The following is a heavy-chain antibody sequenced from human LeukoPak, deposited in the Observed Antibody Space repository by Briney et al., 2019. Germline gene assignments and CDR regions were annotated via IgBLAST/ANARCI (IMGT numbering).Heavy chain of an antibody. CDR2: IIPIFGTA. CDR1: GGTFSSYA. J-gene: IGHJ3*02. D-gene: IGHD6-19*01. Sequence: SVKVSCKASGGTFSSYAISWVRQAPGQGLEWMGGIIPIFGTANYAQKFQGRVTITADKSTSTAYMELSSLRSEDTAVYYCARPYTSDYRGAFDIWGQGTMVTVSS. CDR3: ARPYTSDYRGAFDI. V-gene: IGHV1-69*06.